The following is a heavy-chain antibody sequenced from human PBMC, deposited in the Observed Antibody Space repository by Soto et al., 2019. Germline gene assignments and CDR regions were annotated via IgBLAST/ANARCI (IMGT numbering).Heavy chain of an antibody. V-gene: IGHV2-5*02. D-gene: IGHD3-10*01. J-gene: IGHJ6*02. CDR1: GFALNTGGVG. Sequence: ITLKESGPTLVKPTQTLTLTCTFSGFALNTGGVGVGWVRQPRGKAMEWLALIYWDDDERYRPSLWSRLNITKDTINNQVVLTMTNMDPEDTATYYCVRNWRYYGGDYYYGMDAWGQGTTVTVSS. CDR2: IYWDDDE. CDR3: VRNWRYYGGDYYYGMDA.